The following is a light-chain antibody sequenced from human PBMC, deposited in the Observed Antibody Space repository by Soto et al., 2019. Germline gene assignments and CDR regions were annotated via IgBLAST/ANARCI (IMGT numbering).Light chain of an antibody. V-gene: IGLV2-14*03. J-gene: IGLJ2*01. Sequence: QSALTQPASVSGSPGQSITISCTGTSSDVGAYDYVSWFQHHPGKAPKVIIFDVSNRPSGVSDRFSGSKSGNTASLTISGLQAEDEADYYCSSFATDTTLFGGGTKLTVL. CDR3: SSFATDTTL. CDR1: SSDVGAYDY. CDR2: DVS.